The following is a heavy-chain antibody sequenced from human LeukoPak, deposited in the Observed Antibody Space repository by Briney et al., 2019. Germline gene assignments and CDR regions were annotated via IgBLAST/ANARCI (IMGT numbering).Heavy chain of an antibody. J-gene: IGHJ4*02. CDR1: GFTFSFYG. V-gene: IGHV3-23*01. CDR3: VQDWAWGAFGY. CDR2: ITGAGHT. D-gene: IGHD7-27*01. Sequence: GGSLRLSCAASGFTFSFYGMNWVRQAPGKGLEWVSGITGAGHTYYADSVQGQFTIYKDNSKNTLYLQMDRLGAEGTAIYYCVQDWAWGAFGYWGQGTLVTVSS.